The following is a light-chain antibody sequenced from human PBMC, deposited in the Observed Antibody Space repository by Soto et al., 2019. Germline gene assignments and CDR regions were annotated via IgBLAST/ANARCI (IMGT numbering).Light chain of an antibody. CDR3: QQYGSSPQT. CDR1: QSVSSSY. J-gene: IGKJ1*01. Sequence: IVLTQSPGTLSLSPGERAALSCRASQSVSSSYIAWYQQKPGQAPRLLIYDASSRATGIPDRFSGSGSGTDFTLTISRLEPEDFAVYYCQQYGSSPQTFGQGTKVEIK. CDR2: DAS. V-gene: IGKV3-20*01.